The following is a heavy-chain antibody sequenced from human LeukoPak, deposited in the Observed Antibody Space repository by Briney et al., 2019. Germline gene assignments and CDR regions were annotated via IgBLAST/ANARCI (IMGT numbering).Heavy chain of an antibody. CDR1: GFTFENYT. CDR2: ISWDGTT. V-gene: IGHV3-43*01. J-gene: IGHJ4*02. Sequence: PGGSLRLSCAASGFTFENYTMHSVRQGPGKTLEWVSLISWDGTTYYADSLKGRFTISRDNSKNSLYLQMDTLTTDETAFYYCVKDLSYESSGSVIESWGQGTLVTVSS. D-gene: IGHD3-22*01. CDR3: VKDLSYESSGSVIES.